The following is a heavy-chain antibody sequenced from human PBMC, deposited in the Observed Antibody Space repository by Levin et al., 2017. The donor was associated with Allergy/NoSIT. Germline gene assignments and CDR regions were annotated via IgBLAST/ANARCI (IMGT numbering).Heavy chain of an antibody. CDR1: GGSFDNFD. CDR2: VNDRGST. D-gene: IGHD2-21*02. V-gene: IGHV4-34*01. CDR3: ARTNGDYYRDHVVVL. Sequence: SETLSLTCAIYGGSFDNFDGSWIRQPPGKGLEWIGEVNDRGSTNYNPSLVSRVTIEVDTSKNQFSLKLRSVTAADTGTYYCARTNGDYYRDHVVVLWGQGSLVTVSS. J-gene: IGHJ4*02.